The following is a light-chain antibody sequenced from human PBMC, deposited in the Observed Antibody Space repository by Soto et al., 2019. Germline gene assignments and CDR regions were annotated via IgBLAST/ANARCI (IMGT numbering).Light chain of an antibody. Sequence: DIQMTQSPSSLSASIGDRVILTCQASQDIANSLNWYQHKPGKAPKVLIWDASTFQRGVPSRFSGSGSGTEFTLTISSLQPEDFATYYCQQYDGYSTWTFGQVTKVDI. J-gene: IGKJ1*01. V-gene: IGKV1-16*01. CDR3: QQYDGYSTWT. CDR2: DAS. CDR1: QDIANS.